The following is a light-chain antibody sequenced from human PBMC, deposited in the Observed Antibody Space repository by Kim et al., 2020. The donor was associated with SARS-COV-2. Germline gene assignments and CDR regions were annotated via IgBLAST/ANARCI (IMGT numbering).Light chain of an antibody. V-gene: IGLV6-57*02. CDR2: EDD. CDR3: QSYDGSNHVV. CDR1: SGSIATNY. Sequence: KTVTISCTGSSGSIATNYVQGYQQRPGSAPTTVIYEDDQSPSGVPDRFSGSIDRSANSASLTISGLKTEDEADYYCQSYDGSNHVVFGGGTQLTVL. J-gene: IGLJ2*01.